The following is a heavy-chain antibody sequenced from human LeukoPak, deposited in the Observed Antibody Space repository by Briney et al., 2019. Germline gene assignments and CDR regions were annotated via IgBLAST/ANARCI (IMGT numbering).Heavy chain of an antibody. Sequence: PGGSLRLSCAASGFTFSSYAMSWVRQAPGKGLEWVSAISGSGGSTYYADSVKGRFTISRDNSKNTLYLQMNSLRAEDTAVYYCAKDDRRTPTPHYFDYWGQGTLVTVSS. CDR2: ISGSGGST. CDR3: AKDDRRTPTPHYFDY. J-gene: IGHJ4*02. CDR1: GFTFSSYA. V-gene: IGHV3-23*01. D-gene: IGHD2-15*01.